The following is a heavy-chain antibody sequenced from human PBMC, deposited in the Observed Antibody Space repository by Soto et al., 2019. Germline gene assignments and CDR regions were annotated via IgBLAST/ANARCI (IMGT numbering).Heavy chain of an antibody. D-gene: IGHD2-8*01. Sequence: ASVKVSCKASGDTFTANYIHWVRQAPGQGFEWMGFIKTKSGGTKYPPKFQGRVTMTTDTSLSTVYMTLTRLTSDDTAVYYCARDLAKGGVSAGFDXWGQGTLVTVSX. CDR3: ARDLAKGGVSAGFDX. CDR1: GDTFTANY. CDR2: IKTKSGGT. J-gene: IGHJ4*02. V-gene: IGHV1-2*02.